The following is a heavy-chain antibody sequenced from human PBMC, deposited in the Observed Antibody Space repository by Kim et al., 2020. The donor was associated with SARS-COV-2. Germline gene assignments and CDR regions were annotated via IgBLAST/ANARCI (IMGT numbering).Heavy chain of an antibody. Sequence: RFTISRDDSKNTLYLQMNSLKTEDTAVYYCTTDPKTYYDFWSGYLIFDYWGQGTLVTVSS. J-gene: IGHJ4*02. V-gene: IGHV3-15*01. D-gene: IGHD3-3*01. CDR3: TTDPKTYYDFWSGYLIFDY.